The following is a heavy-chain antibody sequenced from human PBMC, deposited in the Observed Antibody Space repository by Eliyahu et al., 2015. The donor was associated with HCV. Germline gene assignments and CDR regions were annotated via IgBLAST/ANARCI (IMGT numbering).Heavy chain of an antibody. CDR1: GXTFSSXG. V-gene: IGHV3-21*01. CDR2: ITNTNVK. J-gene: IGHJ4*02. D-gene: IGHD6-19*01. CDR3: ARESGSDDDPYFDF. Sequence: HLVESGGSLVKPGGXLXLSCXASGXTFSSXGMXWARQAPGQGLEWVSSITNTNVKYYADSLKGRISISRDNDKNSLFLHLNDLRGDDTAIYYCARESGSDDDPYFDFWGLGTLVTASS.